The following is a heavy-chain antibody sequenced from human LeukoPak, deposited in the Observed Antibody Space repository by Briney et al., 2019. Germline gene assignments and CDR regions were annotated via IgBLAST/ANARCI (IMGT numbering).Heavy chain of an antibody. J-gene: IGHJ4*02. CDR3: AKIVVVVAAIFDY. CDR1: GFTFSSYG. D-gene: IGHD2-15*01. V-gene: IGHV3-23*01. CDR2: ISGSGGST. Sequence: GGTLRLSCAASGFTFSSYGMSWVRQAPGNGLEWVSAISGSGGSTYYADAVKGRFAISRDYSNNTLYLQMNSLRAEDTAVYYCAKIVVVVAAIFDYWGQGTLVTVSS.